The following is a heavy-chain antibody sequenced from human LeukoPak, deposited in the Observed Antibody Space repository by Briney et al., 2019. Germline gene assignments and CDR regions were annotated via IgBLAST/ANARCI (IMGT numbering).Heavy chain of an antibody. D-gene: IGHD3-3*01. CDR3: AKDLPLYDFWSGYFGHDAFDI. J-gene: IGHJ3*02. CDR2: ST. Sequence: STYYADSVKGRFTISRDNSKNTLYLQMNSLRAEDTAVYYCAKDLPLYDFWSGYFGHDAFDIWGQGTMVTVSS. V-gene: IGHV3-23*01.